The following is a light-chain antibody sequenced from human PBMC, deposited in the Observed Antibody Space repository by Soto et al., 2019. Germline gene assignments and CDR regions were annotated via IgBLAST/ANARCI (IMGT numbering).Light chain of an antibody. CDR1: QTISSW. CDR2: KAS. Sequence: DIQMTQSPSTLSGSVGDRVTITCRASQTISSWLAWYQQKPGKAPKLLIYKASTLKSGVPSRFSGSGSGTEFTLTISSLQPDDFATYYCQHYNSYSEAFGQGTRLESK. CDR3: QHYNSYSEA. J-gene: IGKJ5*01. V-gene: IGKV1-5*03.